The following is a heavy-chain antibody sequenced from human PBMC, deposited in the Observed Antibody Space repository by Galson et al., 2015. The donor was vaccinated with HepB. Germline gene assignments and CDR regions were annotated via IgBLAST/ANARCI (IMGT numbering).Heavy chain of an antibody. CDR1: GFTFSDHY. CDR2: SRNKANSYTT. Sequence: SLRLSRAASGFTFSDHYMDWVRQAPRKGLEWVGRSRNKANSYTTEYAASVKGRFTISRDDSKNSLYLQMNSLKSEDTAVYYCARRGESGSRQFDYWGQGTLVTVSS. J-gene: IGHJ4*02. CDR3: ARRGESGSRQFDY. V-gene: IGHV3-72*01. D-gene: IGHD1-26*01.